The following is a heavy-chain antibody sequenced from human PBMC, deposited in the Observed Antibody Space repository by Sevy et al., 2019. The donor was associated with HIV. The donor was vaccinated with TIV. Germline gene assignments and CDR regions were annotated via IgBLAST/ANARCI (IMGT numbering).Heavy chain of an antibody. Sequence: TLSLTCTVSGGSISSSSYYWGWIRQPPGKGLEWIGSIYYSGSTYYNPSLKSRVTISVDTSKNQFSLKLSSVTAADTAVYYCARGGSSEAEAYYYYYGMDVWGQGTTVTVSS. V-gene: IGHV4-39*01. CDR2: IYYSGST. CDR1: GGSISSSSYY. D-gene: IGHD1-26*01. J-gene: IGHJ6*02. CDR3: ARGGSSEAEAYYYYYGMDV.